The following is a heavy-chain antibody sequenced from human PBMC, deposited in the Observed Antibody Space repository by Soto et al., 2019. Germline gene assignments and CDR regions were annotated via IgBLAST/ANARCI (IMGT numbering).Heavy chain of an antibody. CDR3: AKDNYYDSSGSLKANYYYYGMDV. J-gene: IGHJ6*02. D-gene: IGHD3-22*01. V-gene: IGHV3-23*01. CDR1: GFTFSSYA. Sequence: GGSLRLSCAASGFTFSSYAMSWVRQAPGKGLEWVSAISGSGGNKYYADSVKGRFTISRDNSKNTLYLQMNSLRAEDTAVYYCAKDNYYDSSGSLKANYYYYGMDVWGQGTTVTVSS. CDR2: ISGSGGNK.